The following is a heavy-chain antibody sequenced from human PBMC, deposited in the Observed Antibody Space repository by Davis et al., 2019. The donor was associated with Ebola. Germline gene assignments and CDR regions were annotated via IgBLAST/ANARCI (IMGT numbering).Heavy chain of an antibody. CDR1: GFTFSSYW. Sequence: HTGGSLRPSCAASGFTFSSYWMHWVRQAPGKGLVWVSRINSDGSSTSYADSVKGRFTISRDNAKNTPYLQMNSLRAEDTAVYYCAGETYYYYYGMDVWGQGTTVTVSS. J-gene: IGHJ6*02. CDR3: AGETYYYYYGMDV. CDR2: INSDGSST. V-gene: IGHV3-74*01.